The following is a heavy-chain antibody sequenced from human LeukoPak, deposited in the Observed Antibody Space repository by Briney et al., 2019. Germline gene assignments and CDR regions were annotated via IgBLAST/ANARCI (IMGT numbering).Heavy chain of an antibody. CDR2: ISYDGSNK. Sequence: GRSLRLSCAASGFTFSSYAMHWVRQAPGKGLEWVAVISYDGSNKYYADSVEGRFTISRDNSKNTLYLQMNSLRAEDTAVYYCARDKAMVRGAVDYWGQGTLVTVSS. CDR3: ARDKAMVRGAVDY. J-gene: IGHJ4*02. V-gene: IGHV3-30*04. D-gene: IGHD3-10*01. CDR1: GFTFSSYA.